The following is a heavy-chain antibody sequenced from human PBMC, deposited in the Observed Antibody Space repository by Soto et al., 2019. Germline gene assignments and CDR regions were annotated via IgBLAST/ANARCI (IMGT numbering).Heavy chain of an antibody. D-gene: IGHD3-10*01. Sequence: GDSLKISCKGSGYIFTSYWIGWVRQMPGKGLEWMGIIYPGDSDTRYSPSFQGQVTISADRSISTAYLLWSSLKASDTAMYYCARRSISMVRGRNYYGMDVWGQGTTVTVSS. J-gene: IGHJ6*02. CDR3: ARRSISMVRGRNYYGMDV. CDR1: GYIFTSYW. CDR2: IYPGDSDT. V-gene: IGHV5-51*01.